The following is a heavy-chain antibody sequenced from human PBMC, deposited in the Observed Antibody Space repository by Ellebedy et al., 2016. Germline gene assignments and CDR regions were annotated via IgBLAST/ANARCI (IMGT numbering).Heavy chain of an antibody. Sequence: SETLSLXCAVYGGSFSGYYWSWIRHPPGTGLEWIGEINHSGSTNYNPSLKRRVTMSVDTSKNQFSLKVSSMTAADTAVYYCARGDPVASTHDAFDIWGQGTMVTVSS. CDR2: INHSGST. V-gene: IGHV4-34*01. CDR1: GGSFSGYY. J-gene: IGHJ3*02. D-gene: IGHD6-19*01. CDR3: ARGDPVASTHDAFDI.